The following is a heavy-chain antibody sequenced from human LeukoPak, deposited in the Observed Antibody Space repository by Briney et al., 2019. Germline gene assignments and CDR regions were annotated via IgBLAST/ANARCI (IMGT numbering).Heavy chain of an antibody. CDR3: ARDRADCSGGSCYFGYYYYYMDV. D-gene: IGHD2-15*01. Sequence: GGSLRLSCAASGFTFSSYEMNWVRQAPGKGLEWILYISGSGSNIYSADSVKGRFTISRDNAKNSLYLQMNSLRAEDTAVYYCARDRADCSGGSCYFGYYYYYMDVWGKGTTVTVSS. CDR1: GFTFSSYE. J-gene: IGHJ6*03. V-gene: IGHV3-48*03. CDR2: ISGSGSNI.